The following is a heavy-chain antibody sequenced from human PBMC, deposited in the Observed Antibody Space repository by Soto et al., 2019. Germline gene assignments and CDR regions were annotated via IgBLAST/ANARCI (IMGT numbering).Heavy chain of an antibody. V-gene: IGHV4-39*01. CDR3: ASRSYYYDSSGYPD. CDR1: GGSISSSSYY. D-gene: IGHD3-22*01. CDR2: IYYSGST. Sequence: PSETLSLTCTVSGGSISSSSYYWGWIRQPPGKGLEWIGSIYYSGSTYYNPSLKSRVTISVDTSKNQFSLKLSSVTAADTAVYYCASRSYYYDSSGYPDWGQGTLVTVSS. J-gene: IGHJ4*02.